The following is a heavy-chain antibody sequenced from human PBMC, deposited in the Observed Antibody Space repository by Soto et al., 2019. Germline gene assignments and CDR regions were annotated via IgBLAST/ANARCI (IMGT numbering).Heavy chain of an antibody. CDR2: INTYNGNT. J-gene: IGHJ6*02. V-gene: IGHV1-18*01. CDR1: GYTFTRYG. D-gene: IGHD3-16*01. Sequence: QVQLVQSGAEVKNPGASVKVSCKASGYTFTRYGIGWARQAPGQGLEWMGWINTYNGNTNYAQKVQGRVTLTTDTSTSTAYMELSSLISNDTAIYYCAMVDVYVTPSPQDVWGQGTTVIVSS. CDR3: AMVDVYVTPSPQDV.